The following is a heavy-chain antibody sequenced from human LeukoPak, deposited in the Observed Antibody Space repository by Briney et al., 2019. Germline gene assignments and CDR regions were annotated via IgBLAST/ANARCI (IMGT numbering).Heavy chain of an antibody. CDR2: INHSGST. CDR3: ARRAGSGWPTFDY. Sequence: KTSETLSLTCAVYGGSFSGYYWSWIRQPPGKGLEWIGEINHSGSTNYNPSLKSRVTISVDTSKNQFFLKVSSVTAADTAVYYCARRAGSGWPTFDYWGQGTLVTVSS. D-gene: IGHD6-19*01. J-gene: IGHJ4*02. CDR1: GGSFSGYY. V-gene: IGHV4-34*01.